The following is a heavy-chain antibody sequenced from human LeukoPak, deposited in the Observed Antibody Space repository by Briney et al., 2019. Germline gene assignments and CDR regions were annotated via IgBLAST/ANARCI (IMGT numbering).Heavy chain of an antibody. J-gene: IGHJ4*02. V-gene: IGHV3-33*01. CDR3: ARDRYGIRRDYFDY. CDR2: IWYDGTNK. D-gene: IGHD5-18*01. Sequence: PGRSLRLSCAASGFTFSDYGMHWVRQAPGKGLEWVALIWYDGTNKYYVDSVKGRFTISRDNSKDTLYLQMNSLRADDTAVYCCARDRYGIRRDYFDYWGQGILVTVSS. CDR1: GFTFSDYG.